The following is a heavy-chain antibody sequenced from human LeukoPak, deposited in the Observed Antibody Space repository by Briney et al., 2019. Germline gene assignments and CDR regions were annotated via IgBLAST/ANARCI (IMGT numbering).Heavy chain of an antibody. Sequence: GGSLRLSCAASGFTFSSYAMSWVRQAPGKGLEWVSAISGSGGSTYYADPVKGRFTISRDNSKNTLYLQMNSLRAEDTAVYYRAKDDGEYYFDYWGQGTLVTVSS. V-gene: IGHV3-23*01. D-gene: IGHD7-27*01. CDR1: GFTFSSYA. CDR2: ISGSGGST. J-gene: IGHJ4*02. CDR3: AKDDGEYYFDY.